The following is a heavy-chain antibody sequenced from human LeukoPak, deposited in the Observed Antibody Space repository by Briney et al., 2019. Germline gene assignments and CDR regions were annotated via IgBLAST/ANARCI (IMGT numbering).Heavy chain of an antibody. D-gene: IGHD2-2*01. J-gene: IGHJ4*02. CDR1: GFTFSSYA. CDR3: ARDPYCSSTSCGSFDY. Sequence: GGFLRLSCAASGFTFSSYAMSWVRQAPGKGLEWVSAISGSGGSTYYADSVKGRFTISRDNSKNTLYLQMNSLRAEDTAVYYCARDPYCSSTSCGSFDYWGQGTLVTVSS. CDR2: ISGSGGST. V-gene: IGHV3-23*01.